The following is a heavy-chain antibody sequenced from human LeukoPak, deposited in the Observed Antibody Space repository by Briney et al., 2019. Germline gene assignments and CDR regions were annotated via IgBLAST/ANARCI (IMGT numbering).Heavy chain of an antibody. D-gene: IGHD3-16*02. Sequence: SETLSLTCTVSGGXISSGGYYWSWIRQHPGKGLEWIGYIYYSGSTYYNPSLKSRVTISVDTSKNQFSLKLSSVTAADTAVYYCARGRRGSYRYSWFDPWGQGTLVTVSS. J-gene: IGHJ5*02. CDR1: GGXISSGGYY. CDR3: ARGRRGSYRYSWFDP. V-gene: IGHV4-31*03. CDR2: IYYSGST.